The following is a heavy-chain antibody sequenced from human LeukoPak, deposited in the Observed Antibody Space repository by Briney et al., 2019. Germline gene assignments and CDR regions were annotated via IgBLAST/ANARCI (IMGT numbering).Heavy chain of an antibody. J-gene: IGHJ4*02. D-gene: IGHD3-3*01. V-gene: IGHV3-23*01. Sequence: GGSLRLSCTASGFTFGTYAMNWVRQAPGKGLEWVSVIIGNGADINYADSVKGRFTISRDNSKNTLYLQMNNLRVEDTAVYYCAKDRIPDGFYSIDNRGQGALVIVSS. CDR1: GFTFGTYA. CDR3: AKDRIPDGFYSIDN. CDR2: IIGNGADI.